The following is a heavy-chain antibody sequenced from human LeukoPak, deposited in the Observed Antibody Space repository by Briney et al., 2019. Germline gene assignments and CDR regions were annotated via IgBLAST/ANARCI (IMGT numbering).Heavy chain of an antibody. CDR3: AKFHATWYGDT. Sequence: GGSLRLSCAASGFSFSDYYMHWVRQAPGKGLEWMGIIYPGNSHTRYSPSFQGQVTISADTSISTAYLHWSSLQSSDTAMYYCAKFHATWYGDTWGQGTLVTVSS. D-gene: IGHD6-13*01. CDR1: GFSFSDYY. J-gene: IGHJ4*02. CDR2: IYPGNSHT. V-gene: IGHV5-51*01.